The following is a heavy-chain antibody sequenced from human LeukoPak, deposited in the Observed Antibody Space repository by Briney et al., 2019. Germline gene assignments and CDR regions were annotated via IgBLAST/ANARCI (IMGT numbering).Heavy chain of an antibody. D-gene: IGHD3-3*01. CDR1: GFTFSSYS. Sequence: GGSLRLSCAASGFTFSSYSMNWVRQAPGKGLERVSSISSSSSYIYYADSVKGRFTISRDNAKNSLYLQMNSLRAEDTAVYYCVRVGYYDFWSGYLWFDPWGQGTLVTVSS. CDR2: ISSSSSYI. J-gene: IGHJ5*02. CDR3: VRVGYYDFWSGYLWFDP. V-gene: IGHV3-21*01.